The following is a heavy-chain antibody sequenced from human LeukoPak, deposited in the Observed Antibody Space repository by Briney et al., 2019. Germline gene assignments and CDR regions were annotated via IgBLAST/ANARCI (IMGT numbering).Heavy chain of an antibody. CDR2: IYYSGTT. CDR1: GGSISTYY. Sequence: SETLSLTCTVSGGSISTYYWSWIRQPPGEGLEWIGSIYYSGTTHSNPSLKSRATVSVDTSKNHLSLKVSSVTAADTAVYYCARESPSGSYCYYCYYMDLWGKGTTVTVSS. D-gene: IGHD1-26*01. CDR3: ARESPSGSYCYYCYYMDL. V-gene: IGHV4-59*01. J-gene: IGHJ6*03.